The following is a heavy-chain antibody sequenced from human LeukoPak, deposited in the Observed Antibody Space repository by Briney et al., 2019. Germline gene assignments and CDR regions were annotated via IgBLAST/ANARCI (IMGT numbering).Heavy chain of an antibody. CDR1: GFTFSKYW. V-gene: IGHV3-74*01. J-gene: IGHJ4*02. CDR3: ATKQWLAPPPDS. Sequence: RPGGSLRLSCAASGFTFSKYWMLWVRQTPRKGLESVSRINTDGTVTTYADSVKGRFTVSRDNADNTMFLQMNSVRDEDTAVYYCATKQWLAPPPDSWGQGTPVTVSS. CDR2: INTDGTVT. D-gene: IGHD6-19*01.